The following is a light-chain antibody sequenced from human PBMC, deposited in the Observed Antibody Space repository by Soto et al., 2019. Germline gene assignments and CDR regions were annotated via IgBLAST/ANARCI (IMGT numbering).Light chain of an antibody. V-gene: IGKV3-11*01. CDR1: QSINTY. Sequence: EIVLTQSPATLSLSPGERATLSCRASQSINTYLAWYQQKPGQAPRLLIYDASNRATGIPARFSGSGSGTDFTLNISSLEPEDFAVYYCQQRSNWPGTFGGGTKVEIK. CDR3: QQRSNWPGT. CDR2: DAS. J-gene: IGKJ4*01.